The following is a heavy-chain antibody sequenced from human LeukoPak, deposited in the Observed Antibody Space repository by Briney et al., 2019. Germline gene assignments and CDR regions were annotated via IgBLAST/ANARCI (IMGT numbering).Heavy chain of an antibody. CDR3: ARGRGYSYGRSLDY. Sequence: SETLSLTCTVSGYSISSGYYWGWIRQPPGKGLEWIGSIYHSGSTYYNPSLKSRVTISVDTSKNQFSLKLSSVTAADTAVYYCARGRGYSYGRSLDYWGQGTLVTVSS. J-gene: IGHJ4*02. V-gene: IGHV4-38-2*02. CDR1: GYSISSGYY. CDR2: IYHSGST. D-gene: IGHD5-18*01.